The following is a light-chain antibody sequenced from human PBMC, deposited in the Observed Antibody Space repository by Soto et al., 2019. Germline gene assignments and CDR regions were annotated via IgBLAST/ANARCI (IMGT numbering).Light chain of an antibody. Sequence: VVSHSLVAVSLSPEERATLSCRASQSVSTFLAWYQQKPGQAPRLLIYDASKRVTGIPARFSGSGSGTDLTLTISSLEPEDCAGYWCEECAIWLHTFG. CDR1: QSVSTF. CDR3: EECAIWLHT. J-gene: IGKJ4*01. V-gene: IGKV3-11*01. CDR2: DAS.